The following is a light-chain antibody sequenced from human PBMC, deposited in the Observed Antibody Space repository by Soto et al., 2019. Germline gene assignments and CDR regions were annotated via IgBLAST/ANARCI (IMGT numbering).Light chain of an antibody. Sequence: QSALTQPASVSGSPGQSITISCTGTSSDVGGYNFVSWYQQQSGKAPKLMIHEVSNRPSGVSNRFSGSKSGNTASLTISGLQAEDEADYYCSSYAGSYILAIFGGGTKVTVL. CDR1: SSDVGGYNF. V-gene: IGLV2-14*01. CDR3: SSYAGSYILAI. J-gene: IGLJ2*01. CDR2: EVS.